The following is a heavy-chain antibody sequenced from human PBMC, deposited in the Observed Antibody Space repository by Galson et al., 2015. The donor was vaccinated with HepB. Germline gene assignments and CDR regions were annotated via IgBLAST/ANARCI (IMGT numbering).Heavy chain of an antibody. CDR2: ISHDGSTK. Sequence: SLRLSCAASGFSFSSHSMCWVRQAPGKGLEWVAVISHDGSTKYYADSVKGRFTFSRVNSKNTLYLQINSLRADDTAVYYCAKRAGLGDYIGLDLWGQGTTVTVSS. V-gene: IGHV3-30*18. CDR3: AKRAGLGDYIGLDL. D-gene: IGHD6-19*01. CDR1: GFSFSSHS. J-gene: IGHJ6*02.